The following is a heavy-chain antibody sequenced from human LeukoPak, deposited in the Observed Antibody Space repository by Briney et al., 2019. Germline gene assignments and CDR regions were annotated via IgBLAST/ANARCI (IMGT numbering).Heavy chain of an antibody. CDR2: ISHDGTNS. J-gene: IGHJ4*02. CDR1: ASTLSSYP. D-gene: IGHD6-13*01. V-gene: IGHV3-30*14. CDR3: ARGHWTLGFDSTRWYWIDY. Sequence: PGRSLRLSCEASASTLSSYPIHWVSQPPGKGLDWVTVISHDGTNSTSPDSVKGRFTISRDNSQNTLYLQMNSLRGDDTAVYYCARGHWTLGFDSTRWYWIDYWGQGALVAVSS.